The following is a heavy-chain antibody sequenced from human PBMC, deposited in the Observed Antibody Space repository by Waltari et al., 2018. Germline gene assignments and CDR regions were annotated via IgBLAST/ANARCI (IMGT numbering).Heavy chain of an antibody. D-gene: IGHD6-19*01. CDR3: AACSGRYRSWFDP. J-gene: IGHJ5*02. Sequence: QVQLQESGPGLVKPSGTLSLTCAVSGGSISSSNWWRWVRQPPGKGLEWIGEISHSGGTNYNPSLKSRVTTSVDTSKNQFSLKLSSVTAADTAVYYCAACSGRYRSWFDPWGQGTLVTVSS. CDR2: ISHSGGT. CDR1: GGSISSSNW. V-gene: IGHV4-4*02.